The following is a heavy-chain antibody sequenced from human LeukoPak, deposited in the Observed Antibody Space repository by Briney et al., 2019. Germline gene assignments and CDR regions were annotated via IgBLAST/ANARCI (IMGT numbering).Heavy chain of an antibody. CDR1: GYTFTSYY. Sequence: EASVKVSCKASGYTFTSYYMHWVRQAPGQGLERMGIINPSGGSTSYAQKFQGRVTMTRDTSTSTVYMELSSLRSEDTAVYYCARPQRGRSTQYCFDYWGQGTLVTVSS. CDR3: ARPQRGRSTQYCFDY. CDR2: INPSGGST. V-gene: IGHV1-46*01. J-gene: IGHJ4*02. D-gene: IGHD1-26*01.